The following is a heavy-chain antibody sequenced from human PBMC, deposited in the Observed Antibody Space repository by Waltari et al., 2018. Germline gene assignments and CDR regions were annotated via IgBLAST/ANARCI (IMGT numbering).Heavy chain of an antibody. CDR3: VRHRTTYPLEIDY. CDR2: IDPSDSFR. Sequence: EVQLVQSGAEVKKPEESLRISCEGSGYSFTSHWISWVRQRPGQGLGWVGRIDPSDSFRNYGPAFEGHVTISVDQSLRTAYLQWDSLKASDTAIYYCVRHRTTYPLEIDYWGQGTLVTVSS. J-gene: IGHJ4*02. CDR1: GYSFTSHW. D-gene: IGHD2-2*01. V-gene: IGHV5-10-1*01.